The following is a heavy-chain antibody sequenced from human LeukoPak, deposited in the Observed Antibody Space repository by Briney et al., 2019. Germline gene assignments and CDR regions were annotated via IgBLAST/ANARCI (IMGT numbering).Heavy chain of an antibody. CDR2: IYTSGST. J-gene: IGHJ1*01. CDR1: GGSISSGSYY. D-gene: IGHD3-22*01. V-gene: IGHV4-61*02. CDR3: ARDPLYYYDSSGYLPGSDFQH. Sequence: PSQTLSLTCTVSGGSISSGSYYWRWIRQPAGKGLEWIGRIYTSGSTNYNPSLNSRVTISVDTSKNPFSLKLSSVTAADTAVYYCARDPLYYYDSSGYLPGSDFQHWGQGTLVTVSS.